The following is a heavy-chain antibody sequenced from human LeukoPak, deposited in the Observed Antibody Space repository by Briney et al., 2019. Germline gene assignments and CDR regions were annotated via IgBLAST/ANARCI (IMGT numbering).Heavy chain of an antibody. V-gene: IGHV3-21*04. Sequence: GGSLRLSCVASGFIFSDFGMNWVRQVPGKGLEGVAFISSRGTSTFYAESVKGRFTISRDTGKKSLDLRMTSLRVEDTAAYYCARGTDCSATTCYPLSAFDYWGQGTLVTVSS. D-gene: IGHD2-2*01. CDR2: ISSRGTST. CDR1: GFIFSDFG. CDR3: ARGTDCSATTCYPLSAFDY. J-gene: IGHJ4*02.